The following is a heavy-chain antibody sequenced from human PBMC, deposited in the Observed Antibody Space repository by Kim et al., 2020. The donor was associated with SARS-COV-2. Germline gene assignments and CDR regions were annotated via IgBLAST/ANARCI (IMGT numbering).Heavy chain of an antibody. J-gene: IGHJ4*02. V-gene: IGHV4-39*01. CDR3: ARRGNWKPIDY. CDR2: IYYSGST. CDR1: GGSISSSSYY. D-gene: IGHD1-1*01. Sequence: SETLSLTCTVSGGSISSSSYYWGWIRQPPGKGLEWIGSIYYSGSTYYNPSLKSRVTISVDTSKNQFSLKLSSVTAADTAVYYCARRGNWKPIDYWGQGTLVTVSS.